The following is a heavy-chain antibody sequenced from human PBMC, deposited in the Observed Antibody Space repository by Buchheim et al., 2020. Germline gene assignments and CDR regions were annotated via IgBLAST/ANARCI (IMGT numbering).Heavy chain of an antibody. J-gene: IGHJ4*02. V-gene: IGHV4-31*03. CDR3: ARGVGYSNYGTLGY. CDR2: TYYSGST. CDR1: GGSISSGGYY. D-gene: IGHD4-11*01. Sequence: QVHLQESGPGLVKPSQTLSLTCTVSGGSISSGGYYWSWIRQHPGKGLELIGYTYYSGSTYYNPSPKRRVIISGDTSKTQFFLKLSSVTAADTAVYYCARGVGYSNYGTLGYWGQGTL.